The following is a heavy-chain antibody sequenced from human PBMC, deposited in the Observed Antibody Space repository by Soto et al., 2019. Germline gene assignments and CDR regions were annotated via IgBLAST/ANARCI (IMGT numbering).Heavy chain of an antibody. Sequence: GESLKISCKGSGYSFTSYWIRWVRQMPGKGLEWMGIIYPGDSDTRYSPSFQGQVTISADKSISTAYLQWSSLKASDTAMYYCARETDILTGPIVDWGQGTLVTVSS. CDR2: IYPGDSDT. CDR1: GYSFTSYW. J-gene: IGHJ4*02. V-gene: IGHV5-51*01. CDR3: ARETDILTGPIVD. D-gene: IGHD3-9*01.